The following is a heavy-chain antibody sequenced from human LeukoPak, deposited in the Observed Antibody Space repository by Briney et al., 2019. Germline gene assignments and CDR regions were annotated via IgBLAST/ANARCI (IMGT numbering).Heavy chain of an antibody. Sequence: RESLRLSCEASGFNFTNYAMSWVRQAPAKGLEWVSALSGRGSNTYYADSVKGRFTISRDNSKNTLYLQMNSLRAEDTAVYYCAKDSRGGPDYLAAAGYYYGMDVWGQGTTVTVSS. CDR3: AKDSRGGPDYLAAAGYYYGMDV. V-gene: IGHV3-23*01. CDR2: LSGRGSNT. CDR1: GFNFTNYA. J-gene: IGHJ6*02. D-gene: IGHD6-13*01.